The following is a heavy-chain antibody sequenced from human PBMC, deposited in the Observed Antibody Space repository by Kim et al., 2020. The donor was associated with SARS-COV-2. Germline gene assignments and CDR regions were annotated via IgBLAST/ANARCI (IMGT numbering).Heavy chain of an antibody. CDR2: ISHIATTT. CDR3: AIGTAKLVY. V-gene: IGHV3-23*01. J-gene: IGHJ4*02. D-gene: IGHD1-26*01. CDR1: GFTFRYYV. Sequence: GGSLRLSCAASGFTFRYYVMSWVRQAPGKGLEWVSVISHIATTTYHANSVKGRFTISRANAKNTVDLQMNGLRADDTAIYYCAIGTAKLVYWCQGTLVTVPS.